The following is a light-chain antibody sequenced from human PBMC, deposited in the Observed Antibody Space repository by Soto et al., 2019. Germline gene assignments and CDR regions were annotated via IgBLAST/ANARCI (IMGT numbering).Light chain of an antibody. Sequence: QSVLTQPASVSGSPGQSITISCTGTSSDVGGYNYVSWYQQHPGKAPKLMIYDVSNRPSGVSNRFSGSKSGNTASLTISGLQAEDEADYYCSSYTSSSTGVVFGGGTKFTVL. CDR1: SSDVGGYNY. CDR3: SSYTSSSTGVV. CDR2: DVS. V-gene: IGLV2-14*01. J-gene: IGLJ2*01.